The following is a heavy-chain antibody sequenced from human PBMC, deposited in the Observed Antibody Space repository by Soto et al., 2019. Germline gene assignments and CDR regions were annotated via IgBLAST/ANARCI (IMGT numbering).Heavy chain of an antibody. CDR3: TTFYGSNY. Sequence: EVQLVESGGGLVKPGESLRLACAASGFSVNDAWMNWVRQAPGEGLEWVGRIQSQADGVTTDYAASMKGRFIISRDDSQNSLFLPLNSLETEDPGIYVCTTFYGSNYWGQGTLVTVSS. D-gene: IGHD4-17*01. CDR2: IQSQADGVTT. J-gene: IGHJ4*02. CDR1: GFSVNDAW. V-gene: IGHV3-15*07.